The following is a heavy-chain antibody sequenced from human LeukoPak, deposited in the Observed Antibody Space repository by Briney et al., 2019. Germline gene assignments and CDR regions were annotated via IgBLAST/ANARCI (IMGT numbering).Heavy chain of an antibody. V-gene: IGHV3-30*18. D-gene: IGHD6-13*01. Sequence: GGSLRLSCAASGFTFNNYGMHWVRQAPGKGLEWVAVISYDGRNKHYPDSVKGRFTISRDISTDTLWLQMDSVSTEDTAVYYCAKGPLRGTPAAIAYWGQGTLVTVSS. CDR1: GFTFNNYG. CDR3: AKGPLRGTPAAIAY. CDR2: ISYDGRNK. J-gene: IGHJ4*02.